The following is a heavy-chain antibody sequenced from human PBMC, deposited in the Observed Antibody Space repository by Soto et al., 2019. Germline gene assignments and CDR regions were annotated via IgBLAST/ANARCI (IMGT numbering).Heavy chain of an antibody. CDR2: ISSRSSTI. J-gene: IGHJ5*02. D-gene: IGHD2-15*01. CDR3: ARPVVVADRCWFDP. Sequence: EVQLVESGGGLVQPGGSLSLSCAASGFTFSSYSMNWVRQAPGTGLEWVSYISSRSSTIYYADSVKGRFTISRDNAKNSLYLPMNRLRDADTAVYYCARPVVVADRCWFDPWGQGTLVTVSS. V-gene: IGHV3-48*02. CDR1: GFTFSSYS.